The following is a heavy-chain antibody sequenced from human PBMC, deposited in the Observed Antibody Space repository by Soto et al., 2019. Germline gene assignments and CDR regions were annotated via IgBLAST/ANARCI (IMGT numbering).Heavy chain of an antibody. Sequence: GGSLRLSCAASGFTFSDHYMDWVRQAPGKGLEWVGRTRNKANSYTTEYAASVKGRFTISRDDSKNSLYLQMNSLKTEDTAVYYCASRVGYCSSISCYHYYYGMDVWGQGTTVTVSS. CDR3: ASRVGYCSSISCYHYYYGMDV. CDR1: GFTFSDHY. J-gene: IGHJ6*02. CDR2: TRNKANSYTT. D-gene: IGHD2-2*01. V-gene: IGHV3-72*01.